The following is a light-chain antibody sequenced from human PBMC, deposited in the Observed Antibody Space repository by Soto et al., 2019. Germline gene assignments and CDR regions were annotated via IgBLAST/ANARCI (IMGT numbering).Light chain of an antibody. Sequence: ELVLTQSPGTLSLSPGERATLSCRASQSVSSSYLAWYQQKPGQAPRLLIYGASSRATGIPDRFSGSGSGTDFNLTISRLEPEDFAVYYCQKYGSSPSTFGQGTKLEIK. CDR2: GAS. J-gene: IGKJ2*01. CDR1: QSVSSSY. V-gene: IGKV3-20*01. CDR3: QKYGSSPST.